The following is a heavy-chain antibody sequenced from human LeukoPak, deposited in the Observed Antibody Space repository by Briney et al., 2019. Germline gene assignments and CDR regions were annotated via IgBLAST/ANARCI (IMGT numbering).Heavy chain of an antibody. CDR3: ARESRRAGYGTIVP. D-gene: IGHD3-16*01. CDR1: GIDFNVYE. Sequence: GGSLRLSCVASGIDFNVYEFYWGRQTPGKGLEWVALISDNGLRTEYAESLKGRFTVSRDNSKNTVDLHRNNLRVEDTAVYYCARESRRAGYGTIVPWGQGALVTVSS. CDR2: ISDNGLRT. J-gene: IGHJ5*02. V-gene: IGHV3-30*04.